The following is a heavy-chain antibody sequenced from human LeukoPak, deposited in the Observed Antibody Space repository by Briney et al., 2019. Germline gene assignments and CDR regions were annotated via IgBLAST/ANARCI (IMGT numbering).Heavy chain of an antibody. CDR3: ARVARVFYQLPGWLDY. CDR2: IRSKSNSYAT. Sequence: GGSLKLSCAASGFTFSGSAMHWVRQASGKGLEWVGRIRSKSNSYATAYAASVKGRFTISRDDSQNTAYLQMNSLKTEDTAVYYCARVARVFYQLPGWLDYWGQGTLVTVSS. J-gene: IGHJ4*02. D-gene: IGHD2-2*01. V-gene: IGHV3-73*01. CDR1: GFTFSGSA.